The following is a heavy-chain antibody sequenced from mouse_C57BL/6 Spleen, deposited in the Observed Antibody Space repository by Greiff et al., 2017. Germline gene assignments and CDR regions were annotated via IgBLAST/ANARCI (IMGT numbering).Heavy chain of an antibody. CDR1: GYTFTSYW. V-gene: IGHV1-69*01. Sequence: QVQLQQPGAELVMPGASVKLSCKASGYTFTSYWMHWVKQRPGQGLEWIGEIDPSDSYTNYNQKFKDKSTLTVDTSSSTAYMQLSSLTSEGCSVYYSARWGYYGGGYAMDYWGQGTSVTVSS. J-gene: IGHJ4*01. CDR2: IDPSDSYT. CDR3: ARWGYYGGGYAMDY. D-gene: IGHD1-1*01.